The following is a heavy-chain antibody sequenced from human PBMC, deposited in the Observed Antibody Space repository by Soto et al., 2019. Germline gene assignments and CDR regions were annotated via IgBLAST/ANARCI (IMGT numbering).Heavy chain of an antibody. CDR2: IYHSGST. D-gene: IGHD5-12*01. Sequence: ASETLSLTCTVSGASISGFYWGWIRQPPGKGLEWIGSIYHSGSTYYNPSLKSRVTISVDTSKNQFSLKLSSVTAADTAVYYCARHSGYRRYYDYWGQGTLVTVSS. CDR3: ARHSGYRRYYDY. CDR1: GASISGFY. J-gene: IGHJ4*02. V-gene: IGHV4-38-2*02.